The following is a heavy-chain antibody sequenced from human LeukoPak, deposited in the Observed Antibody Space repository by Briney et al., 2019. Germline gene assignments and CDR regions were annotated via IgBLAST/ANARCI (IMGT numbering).Heavy chain of an antibody. V-gene: IGHV3-49*04. CDR1: GFTFSSYA. Sequence: GGSLRLSCAASGFTFSSYAMSWVRQAPGKGLEWVGLIRSTYYGGTIEYAASVKGRFIISRDNSNNVAYLQMNSLNTDDTAVYYCARGQTVVGAKYYFDSWGPGTLVTVSS. D-gene: IGHD1-26*01. CDR3: ARGQTVVGAKYYFDS. CDR2: IRSTYYGGTI. J-gene: IGHJ4*02.